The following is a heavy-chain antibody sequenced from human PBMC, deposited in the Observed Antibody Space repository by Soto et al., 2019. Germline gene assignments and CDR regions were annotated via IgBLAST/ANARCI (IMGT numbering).Heavy chain of an antibody. J-gene: IGHJ2*01. CDR3: ARTLSYYDSSGYYPDSDTWYFDL. Sequence: QVQLVQSGAEVKKPGSSVKVSCKASGGTFSSYAISWVRQAPGQGLEWMGGIIPIFGTANYAQKFQGRVTIPADESTSTAYMELSSLRSEDTAVYYCARTLSYYDSSGYYPDSDTWYFDLWGRGTLVTVSS. CDR1: GGTFSSYA. D-gene: IGHD3-22*01. CDR2: IIPIFGTA. V-gene: IGHV1-69*01.